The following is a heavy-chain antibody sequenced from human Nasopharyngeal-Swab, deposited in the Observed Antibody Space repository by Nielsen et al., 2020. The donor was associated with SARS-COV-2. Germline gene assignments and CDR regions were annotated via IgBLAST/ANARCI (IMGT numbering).Heavy chain of an antibody. J-gene: IGHJ4*02. CDR2: INNSGST. V-gene: IGHV4-34*01. CDR1: GGSFSGYY. Sequence: SETLSLTCAVYGGSFSGYYWSWIRQPPGKGLEWIGEINNSGSTNYNPSLKSRVTISVDTSKNQFSLKLSSVTAADTAVYYCARGVTMVRGVIRKAGDYFDYWGQGTLVTVSS. D-gene: IGHD3-10*01. CDR3: ARGVTMVRGVIRKAGDYFDY.